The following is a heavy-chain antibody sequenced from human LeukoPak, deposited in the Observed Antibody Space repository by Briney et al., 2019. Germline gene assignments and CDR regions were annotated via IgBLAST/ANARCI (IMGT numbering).Heavy chain of an antibody. J-gene: IGHJ5*02. V-gene: IGHV4-59*01. CDR2: IYYSGST. Sequence: SETLSLTCTVPGGSISSYYWSWIRQPPGKGLEWIGYIYYSGSTNYNPSLKSRVTISVDTSKNQFSLKLSSVTAADTAVYYCAGDSGSYQSWFDPWGQGTLVTVSS. CDR3: AGDSGSYQSWFDP. CDR1: GGSISSYY. D-gene: IGHD1-26*01.